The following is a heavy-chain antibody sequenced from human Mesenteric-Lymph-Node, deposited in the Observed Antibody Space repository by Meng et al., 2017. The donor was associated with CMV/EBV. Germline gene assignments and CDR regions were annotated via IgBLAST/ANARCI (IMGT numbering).Heavy chain of an antibody. V-gene: IGHV3-33*01. CDR3: ARRGYCSSTSCYKIYFSDAFDI. Sequence: GESLKISCAASGFTFSSYGMHWVRQAPGKGLEWVAVIWYDGSNKYYADSVKGRFTIPRDNSKNTLYLQMNSLRAEDTAVYYCARRGYCSSTSCYKIYFSDAFDIWGQGTMVTVSS. D-gene: IGHD2-2*02. CDR1: GFTFSSYG. CDR2: IWYDGSNK. J-gene: IGHJ3*02.